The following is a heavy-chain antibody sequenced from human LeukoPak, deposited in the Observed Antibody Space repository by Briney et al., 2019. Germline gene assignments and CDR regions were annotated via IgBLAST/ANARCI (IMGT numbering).Heavy chain of an antibody. D-gene: IGHD5-24*01. V-gene: IGHV3-15*01. CDR2: IKSKTDGGTT. J-gene: IGHJ4*02. CDR1: GFTFSSYS. Sequence: GGSLRLSCAASGFTFSSYSMNWVRQAPGKGLEWVGRIKSKTDGGTTDYAAPVKGRFTISRDDSKNTLYLQMNSLKTEDTAVYYCTTVFPQRWLPGNFDYWGQGTLVTVSS. CDR3: TTVFPQRWLPGNFDY.